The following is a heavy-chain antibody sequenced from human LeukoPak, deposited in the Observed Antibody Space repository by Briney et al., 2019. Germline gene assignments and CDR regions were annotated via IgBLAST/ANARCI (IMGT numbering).Heavy chain of an antibody. CDR1: GFTFSSYG. Sequence: GGSLRLSCAASGFTFSSYGMHWVRQAPGKGLEWVAVIWYDGSNKYYADSVKGRFTISRDNSKNTLYLQMNSLRAEDTAVYYCAKSLRPYQPHCYFDYWGQGTLVTVSS. CDR3: AKSLRPYQPHCYFDY. CDR2: IWYDGSNK. J-gene: IGHJ4*02. D-gene: IGHD1-14*01. V-gene: IGHV3-30*02.